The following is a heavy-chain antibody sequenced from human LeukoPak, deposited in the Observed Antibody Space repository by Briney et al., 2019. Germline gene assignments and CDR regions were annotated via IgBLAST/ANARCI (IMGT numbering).Heavy chain of an antibody. CDR2: IYPGDSDT. J-gene: IGHJ4*01. D-gene: IGHD2-15*01. CDR3: ARLPGYCTGGSIYFDY. V-gene: IGHV5-51*01. Sequence: NRGESRYLSCKGSGYSFTNYWVGWVRQMPGKGLEWMGIIYPGDSDTRYSPSFQGQVTFSADKSISTTYLQWSSMKASDTAMYYCARLPGYCTGGSIYFDYWGHGT. CDR1: GYSFTNYW.